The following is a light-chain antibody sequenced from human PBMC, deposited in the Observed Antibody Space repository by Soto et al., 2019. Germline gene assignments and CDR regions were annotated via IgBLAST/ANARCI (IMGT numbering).Light chain of an antibody. CDR2: GAS. CDR3: QQYGNSPQT. J-gene: IGKJ2*01. CDR1: QSVSSTY. V-gene: IGKV3-20*01. Sequence: EIVLTQSPGTLSLSPGERATLSCRASQSVSSTYLAWHQQKPGQAPRLLIYGASSRATGIPDRFSGSGSGTDFTLTINRLEPEDFAVYYCQQYGNSPQTFGQGTKLEIK.